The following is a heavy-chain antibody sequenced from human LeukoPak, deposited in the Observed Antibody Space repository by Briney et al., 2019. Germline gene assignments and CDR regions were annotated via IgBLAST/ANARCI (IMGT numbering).Heavy chain of an antibody. CDR3: ARVRGGYSYGGDAFDI. Sequence: KPSETLSLTCAVYGGSFSGYYWSWIRQPPGKGLEWIGEINHSGSTNYNPSLKSRVTISVDTSKNQFSLKLSSVTAADTAVYYCARVRGGYSYGGDAFDIWGQGTMVTVSS. V-gene: IGHV4-34*01. CDR1: GGSFSGYY. J-gene: IGHJ3*02. D-gene: IGHD5-18*01. CDR2: INHSGST.